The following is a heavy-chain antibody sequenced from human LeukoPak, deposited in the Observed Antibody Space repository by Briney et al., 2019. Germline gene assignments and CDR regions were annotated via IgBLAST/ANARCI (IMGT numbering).Heavy chain of an antibody. D-gene: IGHD3-22*01. J-gene: IGHJ4*02. Sequence: GESLKISCKGSGYRFTNYWIGWVRQMPGKGLELMGSIYRGDSDIRYSPSFQGQVTISADKSFTTAYLQWRSLKASDTAIYYCTRQGVYYSDSSAFYYWGQGPRVTVSS. CDR2: IYRGDSDI. V-gene: IGHV5-51*01. CDR3: TRQGVYYSDSSAFYY. CDR1: GYRFTNYW.